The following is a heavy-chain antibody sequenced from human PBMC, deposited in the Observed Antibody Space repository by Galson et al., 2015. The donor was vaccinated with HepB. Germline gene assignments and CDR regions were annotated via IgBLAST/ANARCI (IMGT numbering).Heavy chain of an antibody. J-gene: IGHJ4*02. V-gene: IGHV3-33*01. CDR3: ARDPHLYGDYAVHLDY. Sequence: SLRLSCAASGFTFSSYGMHWVRQAPGKGLEWGAVIWYDGSNKYYADSVKGRLTISRDNSKNTLYLQMNSLRAEDTAVYYCARDPHLYGDYAVHLDYWGQGTLVTVSS. D-gene: IGHD4-17*01. CDR2: IWYDGSNK. CDR1: GFTFSSYG.